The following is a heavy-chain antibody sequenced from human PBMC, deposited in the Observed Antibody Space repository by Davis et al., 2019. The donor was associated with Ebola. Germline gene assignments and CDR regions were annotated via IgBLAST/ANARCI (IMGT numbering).Heavy chain of an antibody. Sequence: GGSLRLSCAASGFTFSSYSMNWVRQAPGKGLEWVSSISSSSSYIYYADSVKGRFTISRDNAKNSLYLQMNSLRAEDTAVYYCARDLTYYDSSGYYYFDAFDIWGQGTMVTVSS. CDR1: GFTFSSYS. J-gene: IGHJ3*02. CDR3: ARDLTYYDSSGYYYFDAFDI. CDR2: ISSSSSYI. V-gene: IGHV3-21*01. D-gene: IGHD3-22*01.